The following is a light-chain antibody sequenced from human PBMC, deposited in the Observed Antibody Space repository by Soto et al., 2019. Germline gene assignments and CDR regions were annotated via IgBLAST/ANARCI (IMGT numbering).Light chain of an antibody. J-gene: IGKJ2*01. Sequence: EIVLTQSPGTLSLSPGERATLSCRASQSVSSNYLAWYQQKPGQAPRLLIYGASSRATGIPDRFSGSGSGTDFTLTIGRLEPEDFAVYYCHQYGSSPYTFGQGTKVAIK. CDR3: HQYGSSPYT. CDR2: GAS. V-gene: IGKV3-20*01. CDR1: QSVSSNY.